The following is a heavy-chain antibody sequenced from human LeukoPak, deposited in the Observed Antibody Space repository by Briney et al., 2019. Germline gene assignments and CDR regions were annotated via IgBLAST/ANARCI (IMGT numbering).Heavy chain of an antibody. Sequence: PGESLKISCKGSGYTFTGYYMHWVRQAPGQGLEWMGWINPNSGGTNYAQKFQGRVTMTRDTSISTAYMELSRLRSDDTAVYYCARSLGGNLYYFDYWGQGTLVTVSS. D-gene: IGHD1-14*01. CDR3: ARSLGGNLYYFDY. V-gene: IGHV1-2*02. J-gene: IGHJ4*02. CDR1: GYTFTGYY. CDR2: INPNSGGT.